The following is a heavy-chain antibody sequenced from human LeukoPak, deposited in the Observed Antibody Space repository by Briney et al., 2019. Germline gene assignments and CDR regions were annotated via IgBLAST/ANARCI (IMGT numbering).Heavy chain of an antibody. CDR2: ISSSSSYI. J-gene: IGHJ4*02. CDR3: ARVWSRYYGSEKTFDY. Sequence: PGGSLRLSCAASGFTFSSYSMNWVRQAPGKGLEWVSSISSSSSYIYYADSVKGRFTISRDNAKNSLYLQMNSLRAEDTAVYYCARVWSRYYGSEKTFDYWGQGTLVTVSS. V-gene: IGHV3-21*01. D-gene: IGHD3-10*01. CDR1: GFTFSSYS.